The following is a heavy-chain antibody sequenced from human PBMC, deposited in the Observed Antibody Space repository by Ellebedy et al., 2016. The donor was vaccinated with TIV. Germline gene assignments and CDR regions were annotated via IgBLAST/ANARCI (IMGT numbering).Heavy chain of an antibody. CDR1: GGSISSSSYY. Sequence: SETLSLXXTVSGGSISSSSYYWGWIRQPPGKGLEWIRSIYYSGSTYYNPSLKSRVTISVDTSKNQFSLKLSSVTAADTAVYYCARDKYWGQGTLVTVSS. V-gene: IGHV4-39*07. J-gene: IGHJ4*02. CDR2: IYYSGST. CDR3: ARDKY.